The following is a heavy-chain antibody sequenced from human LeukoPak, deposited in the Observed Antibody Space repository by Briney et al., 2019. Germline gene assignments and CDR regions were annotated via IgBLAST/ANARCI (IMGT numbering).Heavy chain of an antibody. CDR2: INPSGGST. CDR3: ARVYSSSRGSAFDI. V-gene: IGHV1-46*01. Sequence: ASVKVSCKASGYTFTSYYMHWVRQAPGQGLEWMGIINPSGGSTSYAQKFQGRVTMTRDTSISTAYMELSRLRSDDTAVYYCARVYSSSRGSAFDIWGQGTMVTVSS. D-gene: IGHD6-13*01. J-gene: IGHJ3*02. CDR1: GYTFTSYY.